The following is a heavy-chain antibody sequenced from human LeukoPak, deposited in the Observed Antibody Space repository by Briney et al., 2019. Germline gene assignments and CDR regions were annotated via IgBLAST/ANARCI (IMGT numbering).Heavy chain of an antibody. V-gene: IGHV3-74*01. CDR2: INSEGTST. D-gene: IGHD3-9*01. J-gene: IGHJ4*02. CDR1: GFTFSYYW. Sequence: GGSLRLSSAASGFTFSYYWMHWVRQAPGKGLVWVSRINSEGTSTSFADSVKGRFTVSRDNAKNTLYLQMNSLRPEDTAVYYCVRSYRDLTGYYNHFDYWGQGNLVTVSS. CDR3: VRSYRDLTGYYNHFDY.